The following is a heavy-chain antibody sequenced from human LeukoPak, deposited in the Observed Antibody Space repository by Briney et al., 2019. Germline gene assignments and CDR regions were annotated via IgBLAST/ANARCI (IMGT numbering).Heavy chain of an antibody. Sequence: ASVKVSCKASGGTFSSYAISWVRQAPGQGLEWMGGIIPIFGTANYAQKFQGRVTITADESTSTAYMELSSLRSEDTAVYYCARDAPSQYSSSWLGYYYGMDVWGQGTTVTVSS. CDR3: ARDAPSQYSSSWLGYYYGMDV. J-gene: IGHJ6*02. D-gene: IGHD6-13*01. CDR1: GGTFSSYA. V-gene: IGHV1-69*13. CDR2: IIPIFGTA.